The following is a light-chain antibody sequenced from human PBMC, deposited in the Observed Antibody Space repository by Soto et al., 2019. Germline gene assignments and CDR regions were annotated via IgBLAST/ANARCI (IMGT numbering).Light chain of an antibody. Sequence: QSALTQPASVSGSPGQSITISCTGTNNDVGAFNLVSWYQQHPVKAPKLIIFGVTERPSGVSNRFSGSKSGNTASLTISGLQAEDEGDYYCCSYAGSGNYWIFGGGTKVTVV. J-gene: IGLJ3*02. CDR1: NNDVGAFNL. CDR3: CSYAGSGNYWI. CDR2: GVT. V-gene: IGLV2-23*02.